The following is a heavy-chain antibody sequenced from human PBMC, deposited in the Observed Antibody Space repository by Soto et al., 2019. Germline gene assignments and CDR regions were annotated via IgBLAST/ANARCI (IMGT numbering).Heavy chain of an antibody. J-gene: IGHJ6*03. V-gene: IGHV3-48*01. Sequence: EVQLLESGGGLVQPWGSLRLSCAASGFTFSSYSMNWVRQAPGKGMEWGSYISSSSSTIYYAYSVKGRFTIARDNAKKSLYLQMNSLRADDTAVYYCARLAHKLCYMDFWGKGTTLTVSS. CDR2: ISSSSSTI. CDR3: ARLAHKLCYMDF. CDR1: GFTFSSYS.